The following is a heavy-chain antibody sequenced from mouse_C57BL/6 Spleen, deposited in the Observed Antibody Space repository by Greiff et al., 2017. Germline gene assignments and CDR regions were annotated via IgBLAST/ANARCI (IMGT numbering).Heavy chain of an antibody. V-gene: IGHV1-26*01. CDR1: GYTFTDYY. D-gene: IGHD1-1*01. Sequence: EVQLQQSGPELVKPGASVKISCKASGYTFTDYYMNWVKQSHGKSLEWIGDINPNNGGTSYNQKFKGKATLTVDKSSSTADMELRSLTSEDSAVYYCARGSYGSRWYFDYWGQGTTLTVSS. J-gene: IGHJ2*01. CDR2: INPNNGGT. CDR3: ARGSYGSRWYFDY.